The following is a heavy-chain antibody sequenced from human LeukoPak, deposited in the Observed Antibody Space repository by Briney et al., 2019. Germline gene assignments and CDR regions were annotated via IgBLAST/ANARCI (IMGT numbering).Heavy chain of an antibody. CDR1: GFTFSTYE. J-gene: IGHJ4*02. CDR3: ARDGDYGVYLDM. CDR2: IDSSAGTV. D-gene: IGHD4-17*01. Sequence: GGSLRLSCAASGFTFSTYEMTWVRQAPGKGLEWVSYIDSSAGTVHYGDSVKGRFTISRDNTKNSLYLQMHSLRAEDTAIYYCARDGDYGVYLDMWGQGTLVTVAA. V-gene: IGHV3-48*03.